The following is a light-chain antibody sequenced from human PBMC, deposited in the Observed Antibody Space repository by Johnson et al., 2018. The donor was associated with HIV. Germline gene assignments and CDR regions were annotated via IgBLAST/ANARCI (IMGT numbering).Light chain of an antibody. J-gene: IGLJ1*01. CDR2: DNN. V-gene: IGLV1-51*01. CDR1: SSNVGSNS. Sequence: QPVLTQPPSVSAAPGQKVTISCSGSSSNVGSNSVSWYRHFPETAPKVLIYDNNKRPSGIPDRFSGSKSGTSATLGITGLQPGDEADYYCGTWDSSLSAGVFGTWTKVTVL. CDR3: GTWDSSLSAGV.